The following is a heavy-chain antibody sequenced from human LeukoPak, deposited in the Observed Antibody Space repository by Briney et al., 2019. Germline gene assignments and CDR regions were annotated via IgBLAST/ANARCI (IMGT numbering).Heavy chain of an antibody. D-gene: IGHD3-10*01. CDR2: IYHSGST. J-gene: IGHJ4*02. CDR1: GGSISSSNW. V-gene: IGHV4-4*02. CDR3: ARTRYYYNSRSYGAPYYFDY. Sequence: KASGTLSLTCAVSGGSISSSNWWSWVRQPPGKGLEWIGEIYHSGSTYYNPSLKSRVTISVDTSKNQFSLKLSSVTAADTAVYYCARTRYYYNSRSYGAPYYFDYWGQGTLVTVSS.